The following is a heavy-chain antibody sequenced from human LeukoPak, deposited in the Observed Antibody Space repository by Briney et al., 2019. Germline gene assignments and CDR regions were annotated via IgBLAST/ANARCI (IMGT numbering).Heavy chain of an antibody. V-gene: IGHV3-30*02. CDR2: IRYDGSNK. Sequence: GGSLRLSCAASGFTFSSYGMHWVRQAPGKGLEWVAFIRYDGSNKYYADSVKGRFTISRDNSENTLYLQMNSLRAEDTAVYYCARGGKEVAGYFDYWGQGTLVTVSS. J-gene: IGHJ4*02. CDR3: ARGGKEVAGYFDY. D-gene: IGHD6-19*01. CDR1: GFTFSSYG.